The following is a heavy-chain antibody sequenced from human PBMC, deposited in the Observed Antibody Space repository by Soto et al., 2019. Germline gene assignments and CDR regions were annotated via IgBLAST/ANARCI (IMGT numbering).Heavy chain of an antibody. CDR1: GGSISSGDYY. Sequence: QVQLQESGPGLVKPSQTLSLTCTFSGGSISSGDYYWSWIRQPPGKGLEWIGYIYYSGSTYYNPSLKSRVTISVDTSKNQFSLKLSSVTAADTAVYFCAGIQSKRLSGLDPWGQGTLVTVSS. V-gene: IGHV4-30-4*01. CDR3: AGIQSKRLSGLDP. CDR2: IYYSGST. J-gene: IGHJ5*02. D-gene: IGHD5-18*01.